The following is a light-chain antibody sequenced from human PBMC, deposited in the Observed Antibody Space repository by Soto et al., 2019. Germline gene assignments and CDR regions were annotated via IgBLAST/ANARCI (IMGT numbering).Light chain of an antibody. J-gene: IGKJ2*01. CDR2: GAS. Sequence: EIVLTQSPGTLSLSPGERATLSCRASQSVYNSYLAWYQQKPGQAPRLLINGASNRATGIPDRFSGSGPGTDFTLTISRLEPEDFAVYYCQQYGSPPHTFGQGTKLEIK. CDR3: QQYGSPPHT. V-gene: IGKV3-20*01. CDR1: QSVYNSY.